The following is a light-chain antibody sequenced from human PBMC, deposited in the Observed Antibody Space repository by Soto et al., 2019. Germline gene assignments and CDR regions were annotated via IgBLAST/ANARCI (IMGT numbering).Light chain of an antibody. CDR1: QSVSSY. Sequence: EIVLTQSPATLSLSPGERATLSCRASQSVSSYLAWYQQKPGQAPRLLIYDASNRATGIPARFSGSGSGTGFTLTISSIEPDDFAVYYCQQRSNWPPRITFGQGTRLEIK. CDR2: DAS. CDR3: QQRSNWPPRIT. J-gene: IGKJ5*01. V-gene: IGKV3-11*01.